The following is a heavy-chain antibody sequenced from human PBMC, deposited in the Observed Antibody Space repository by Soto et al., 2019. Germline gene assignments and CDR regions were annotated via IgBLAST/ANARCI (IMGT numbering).Heavy chain of an antibody. V-gene: IGHV4-59*01. CDR1: GGSISSYY. CDR2: IHYSGST. J-gene: IGHJ4*02. CDR3: ARSPDWNPYYFDY. D-gene: IGHD1-1*01. Sequence: SETLSLTCTVSGGSISSYYWSWIRQPPGKGLEWIGYIHYSGSTNYNPSLKSRVTISVDTSKNQFSLKLSSVTAADTAVYYCARSPDWNPYYFDYWGQGTLVTVSS.